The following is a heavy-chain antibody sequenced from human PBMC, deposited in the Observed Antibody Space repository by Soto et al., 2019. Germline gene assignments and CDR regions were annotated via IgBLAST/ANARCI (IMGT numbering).Heavy chain of an antibody. CDR2: IYYTGST. Sequence: PSETLSLTCTVSGGSISGFYWSWIRQPPGKGLEWIAYIYYTGSTNSNPSLRSRVTISVDTSKNQFSLKLSSVTAADTAVYHCARHSNEYRKSLDYWGQGTLVTVSS. CDR3: ARHSNEYRKSLDY. J-gene: IGHJ4*02. D-gene: IGHD1-1*01. CDR1: GGSISGFY. V-gene: IGHV4-59*08.